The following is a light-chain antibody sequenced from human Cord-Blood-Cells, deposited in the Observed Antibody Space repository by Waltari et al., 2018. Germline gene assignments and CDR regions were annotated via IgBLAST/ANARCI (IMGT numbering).Light chain of an antibody. V-gene: IGLV2-14*01. CDR1: SSDVCGYHY. CDR2: DVS. CDR3: SSYTSSSTYV. Sequence: QSALTQPASVSGSPGQSITISCTGTSSDVCGYHYVSWYQQHPGKAPKLMIYDVSKRPSGVSNRFSGSKSGNTASLTISGLQAEDEADYYCSSYTSSSTYVFGTGTKVTVL. J-gene: IGLJ1*01.